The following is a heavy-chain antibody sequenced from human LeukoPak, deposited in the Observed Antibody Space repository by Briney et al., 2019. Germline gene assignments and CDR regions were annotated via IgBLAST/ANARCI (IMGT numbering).Heavy chain of an antibody. V-gene: IGHV3-15*01. CDR1: GLTFTNAW. CDR2: IKRKTDGGTT. J-gene: IGHJ4*02. Sequence: GGSLRLSCAASGLTFTNAWMSWVRQAPGKGLEWVGRIKRKTDGGTTDYAAPVKGRFTISRDDSKNTLYLQMNSLKTEDTAVYYCTTAGFLYGGVDYWGQGTLVTVSS. CDR3: TTAGFLYGGVDY. D-gene: IGHD4-23*01.